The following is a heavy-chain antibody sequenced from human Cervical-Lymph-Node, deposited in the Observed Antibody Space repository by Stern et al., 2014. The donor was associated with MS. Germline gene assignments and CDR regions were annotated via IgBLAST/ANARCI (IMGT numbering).Heavy chain of an antibody. J-gene: IGHJ4*02. CDR1: GYLFDDYW. CDR3: ARSPATPSGYDRFDY. V-gene: IGHV5-51*03. D-gene: IGHD5-12*01. Sequence: EVQLVESGAEVKKPGESLKISCEASGYLFDDYWIGWVRQMSGRGLELVAIIFPRDSNTRYSPSVQGQVTISADKSISTAYLKWSSLKASDTAMYYCARSPATPSGYDRFDYWGQGALVTVSS. CDR2: IFPRDSNT.